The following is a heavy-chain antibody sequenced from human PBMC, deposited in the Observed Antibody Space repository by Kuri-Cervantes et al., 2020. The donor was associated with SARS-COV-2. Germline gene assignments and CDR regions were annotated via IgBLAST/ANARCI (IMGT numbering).Heavy chain of an antibody. CDR1: GGTFSSYA. Sequence: SVKVSCKASGGTFSSYAISWVRQAPGQGLEWMGGIIPIFGTANYAQKFQGRVTMISNTSITTAYMELSSLTSEDTAVYYCARGHHLSNWFDPWGQGTLVTVSS. CDR2: IIPIFGTA. CDR3: ARGHHLSNWFDP. V-gene: IGHV1-69*05. J-gene: IGHJ5*02.